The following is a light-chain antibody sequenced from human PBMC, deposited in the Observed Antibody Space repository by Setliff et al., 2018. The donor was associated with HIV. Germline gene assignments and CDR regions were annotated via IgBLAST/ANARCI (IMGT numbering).Light chain of an antibody. CDR3: QSYDSSLSGYV. CDR1: SSNIGAGYD. CDR2: GNS. J-gene: IGLJ1*01. V-gene: IGLV1-40*01. Sequence: QSVLTQPPSVSGAPGQEITISCTGSSSNIGAGYDVHWYQHLPGAAPKLLIYGNSSRPSGVPDRFSGSKSDTSASLAITGLQAEDEADYYCQSYDSSLSGYVFGSGTKVTVL.